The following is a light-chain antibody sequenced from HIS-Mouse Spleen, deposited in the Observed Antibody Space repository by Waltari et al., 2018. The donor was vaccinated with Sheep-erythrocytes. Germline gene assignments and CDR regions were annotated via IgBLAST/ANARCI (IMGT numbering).Light chain of an antibody. CDR3: QQFNNYPRT. Sequence: AIQLTQSPSSLSASVGDRVTIPCRAGQGISSALAWYQQKPGKAPKLLIYDDASLESGVPSRFSGRGSGTDFTLTISSLQPEDFATYYCQQFNNYPRTFGQGTKVEIK. J-gene: IGKJ1*01. CDR2: DDA. V-gene: IGKV1D-13*01. CDR1: QGISSA.